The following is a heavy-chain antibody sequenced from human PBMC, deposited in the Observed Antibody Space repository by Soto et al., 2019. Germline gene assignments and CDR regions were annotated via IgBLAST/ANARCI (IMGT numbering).Heavy chain of an antibody. Sequence: QVQLVESGGGVVQPGRSLRLSCAASGFTFSSYVMHWVRQAPGKGLEWVAVISYDGSNKYYADSVKGRFTISRDNSKNTLYLQMNSLRAEDTAVYYCARGDSSGWYDKNWFDPWGQGTLVTVSS. CDR3: ARGDSSGWYDKNWFDP. J-gene: IGHJ5*02. D-gene: IGHD6-19*01. CDR2: ISYDGSNK. CDR1: GFTFSSYV. V-gene: IGHV3-30-3*01.